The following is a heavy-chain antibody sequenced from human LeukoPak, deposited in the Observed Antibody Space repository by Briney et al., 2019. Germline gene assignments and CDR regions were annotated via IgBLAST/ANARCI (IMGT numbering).Heavy chain of an antibody. J-gene: IGHJ4*02. D-gene: IGHD6-13*01. CDR1: GFTFSSYW. Sequence: GGSLRLSCAASGFTFSSYWMSWVRQAPGKGLEWVSSISSSSSYIYYADSVKGRFTISRDNAKNSLYLQMNSLRAEDTAVYYCARAIAAAGTGGYWGQGTLVTVSS. V-gene: IGHV3-21*01. CDR3: ARAIAAAGTGGY. CDR2: ISSSSSYI.